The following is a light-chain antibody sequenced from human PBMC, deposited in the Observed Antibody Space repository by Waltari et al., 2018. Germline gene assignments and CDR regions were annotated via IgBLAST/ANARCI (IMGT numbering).Light chain of an antibody. CDR1: NIGSKR. V-gene: IGLV3-21*02. Sequence: SYVLTQPPSVSVAPGQTARITCGGDNIGSKRVHWYQQKAGQAPVLVVYDDRDGPSGIPVRFSGSNSGNTATLTTTTVEAGDAADYICQLWDFFSGRPWVFGGVTKLTVL. CDR2: DDR. CDR3: QLWDFFSGRPWV. J-gene: IGLJ3*02.